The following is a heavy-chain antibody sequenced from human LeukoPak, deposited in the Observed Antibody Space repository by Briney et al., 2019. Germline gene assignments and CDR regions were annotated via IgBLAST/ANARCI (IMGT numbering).Heavy chain of an antibody. J-gene: IGHJ4*02. CDR3: ARGFNYGSGSYGH. CDR1: GGTFTSYA. D-gene: IGHD3-10*01. Sequence: SVKVSCKASGGTFTSYAISWVRQAPGQGLEWMGRIIPIFGTANYAQKFQGRVTITTDESTSTAYMELSSLRSEDTAVYYCARGFNYGSGSYGHWGQGTLVTVSS. V-gene: IGHV1-69*05. CDR2: IIPIFGTA.